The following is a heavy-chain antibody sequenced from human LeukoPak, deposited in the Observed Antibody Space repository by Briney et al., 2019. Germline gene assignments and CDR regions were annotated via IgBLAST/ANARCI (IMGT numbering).Heavy chain of an antibody. CDR2: ISSSSSTI. CDR3: ARYTATVV. Sequence: GGSLRLSCVASGFTFRSYSMNWVRQAPGKGLEWVSYISSSSSTIYYADSVKGRFTTSRDNAKNSLYLQMNSLRAEDTAVYYCARYTATVVWGKGTTVTVSS. J-gene: IGHJ6*04. CDR1: GFTFRSYS. D-gene: IGHD5-18*01. V-gene: IGHV3-48*01.